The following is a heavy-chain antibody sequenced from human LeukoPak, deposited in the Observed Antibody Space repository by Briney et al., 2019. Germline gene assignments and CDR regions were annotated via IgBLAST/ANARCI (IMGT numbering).Heavy chain of an antibody. D-gene: IGHD2-2*02. CDR2: ISDNGGRT. Sequence: PGGSLRLSCAASGFTFSSHAMSWVRQAPGKGLEWVSAISDNGGRTYYADSVKGRFTISRDNSKNTLYLQMNSLRAEDTAVYYCAKYRSIRPPLDYWGQGTLVTVSS. J-gene: IGHJ4*02. CDR3: AKYRSIRPPLDY. V-gene: IGHV3-23*01. CDR1: GFTFSSHA.